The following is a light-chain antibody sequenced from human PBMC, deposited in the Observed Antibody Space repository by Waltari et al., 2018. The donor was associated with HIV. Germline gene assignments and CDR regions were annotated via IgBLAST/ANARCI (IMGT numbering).Light chain of an antibody. V-gene: IGLV1-47*01. Sequence: QSVVTQPPSASGTPGQNISISCSGDISNLGGNFVYWYQQRPGTAPRLPIYRNDRRPSGVPDRVSGSKSATSASRASSGLRAEDEADYHCSTWDNSLSHWVFGGGTKVTVL. CDR3: STWDNSLSHWV. J-gene: IGLJ3*02. CDR1: ISNLGGNF. CDR2: RND.